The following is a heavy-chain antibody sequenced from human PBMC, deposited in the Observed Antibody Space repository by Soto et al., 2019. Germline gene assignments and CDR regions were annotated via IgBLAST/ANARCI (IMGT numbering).Heavy chain of an antibody. CDR1: GGTFSSYP. Sequence: QVQLVQSGAEVKKPGSSVKVSCKASGGTFSSYPISWVRQAPGQGLEWMGRIIPILGIANYAQKFQGRVTITADKSTSTAYMELSSLRSEDTAVYYCARAPGVILTGYTYLDLWGRGTLVTVSS. CDR2: IIPILGIA. J-gene: IGHJ2*01. D-gene: IGHD3-9*01. V-gene: IGHV1-69*02. CDR3: ARAPGVILTGYTYLDL.